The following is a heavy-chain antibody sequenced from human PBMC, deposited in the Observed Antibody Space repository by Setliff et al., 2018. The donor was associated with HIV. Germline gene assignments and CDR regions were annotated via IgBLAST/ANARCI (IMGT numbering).Heavy chain of an antibody. CDR1: GGSISSGGYY. CDR2: IKQDGSEK. V-gene: IGHV3-7*01. Sequence: HPSETLSLTCTVSGGSISSGGYYWSWVRQAPGKGLEWVANIKQDGSEKYYVDSVKGRFTISRDNAKNSLYLQMNSLRAEDTAVYYCARDGYSYGFFDYWGQGTLVTVSS. CDR3: ARDGYSYGFFDY. J-gene: IGHJ4*02. D-gene: IGHD5-18*01.